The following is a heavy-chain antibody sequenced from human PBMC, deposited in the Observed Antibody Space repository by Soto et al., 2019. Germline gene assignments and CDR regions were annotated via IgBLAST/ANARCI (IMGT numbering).Heavy chain of an antibody. J-gene: IGHJ5*02. D-gene: IGHD3-3*01. CDR3: ARGDYDFWSGYYNCWFDP. Sequence: QVQLVQSGAEVKKPGASVKVSCKASGYTFTSYAIHWVRQAPGQRLEWMGWINAGNGNTKYSQKFQGRVTITRDTSASTAYMELSSLRSEDTAVYYCARGDYDFWSGYYNCWFDPWGQGTLVTVSS. CDR2: INAGNGNT. V-gene: IGHV1-3*01. CDR1: GYTFTSYA.